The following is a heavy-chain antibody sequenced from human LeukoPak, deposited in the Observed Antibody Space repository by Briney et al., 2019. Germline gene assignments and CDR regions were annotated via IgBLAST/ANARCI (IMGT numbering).Heavy chain of an antibody. J-gene: IGHJ5*02. CDR2: INTSGST. CDR3: AREGGYPRWLDP. Sequence: PSENLSLTCTVSGGYISSYYWTWIRQSAGKGLEWIGRINTSGSTNYNPSLRSRVTMSVNTSKIQFSLNLPSVTAADTAVYSCAREGGYPRWLDPWGQGTLVTVSS. V-gene: IGHV4-4*07. D-gene: IGHD6-25*01. CDR1: GGYISSYY.